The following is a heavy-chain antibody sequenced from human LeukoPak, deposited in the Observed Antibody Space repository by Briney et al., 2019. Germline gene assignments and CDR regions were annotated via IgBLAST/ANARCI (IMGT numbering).Heavy chain of an antibody. CDR3: VRKSSTGGYNGYDVWYFDL. Sequence: SETLSLTCTVSGGSITPYFWSWLRQTPGKGLEWIGYISYSGDTDYNPSLTSRVTISVDTSKNNFSLKMSSVTAADTALYYCVRKSSTGGYNGYDVWYFDLWGRGTLVTVSS. V-gene: IGHV4-59*08. CDR1: GGSITPYF. D-gene: IGHD5-12*01. CDR2: ISYSGDT. J-gene: IGHJ2*01.